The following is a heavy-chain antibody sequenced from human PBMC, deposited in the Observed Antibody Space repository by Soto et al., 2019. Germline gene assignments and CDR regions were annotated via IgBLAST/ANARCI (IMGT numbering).Heavy chain of an antibody. J-gene: IGHJ4*02. Sequence: EVQLLESGGGLVQPGGSLRLSCADSGFTFSSYAMSWVRQAPGKGLEWVSAISGSGGSTYYADSVKGRFTISRDNSKNTLYLQMNSLRAEDTAVYYWAKDSHRYYDVGSSGAYGGQGTLVTVSS. CDR1: GFTFSSYA. V-gene: IGHV3-23*01. D-gene: IGHD3-3*01. CDR3: AKDSHRYYDVGSSGAY. CDR2: ISGSGGST.